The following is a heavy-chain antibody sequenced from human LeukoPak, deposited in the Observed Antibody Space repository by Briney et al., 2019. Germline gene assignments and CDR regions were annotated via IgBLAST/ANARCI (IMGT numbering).Heavy chain of an antibody. Sequence: SETLSLTCTVSGGSISSSYWSWIRQPPGKGLEWIGYIYYSGSTNYHPSLKSRVTISVDTSKNQFSLKLSSVTAADTAVYYCAREGYSGYNDEGGFDPWGQGTLVTVSS. CDR3: AREGYSGYNDEGGFDP. V-gene: IGHV4-59*12. D-gene: IGHD5-12*01. CDR1: GGSISSSY. J-gene: IGHJ5*02. CDR2: IYYSGST.